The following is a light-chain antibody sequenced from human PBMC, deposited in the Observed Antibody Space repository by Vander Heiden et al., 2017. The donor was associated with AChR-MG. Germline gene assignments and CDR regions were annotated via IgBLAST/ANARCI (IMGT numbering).Light chain of an antibody. CDR1: RSNSRTNS. CDR3: AAWDVSLNGWV. J-gene: IGLJ3*02. Sequence: QSVFTHPPSLSRAPAQRVTISCSWSRSNSRTNSVNWSQQFPGKAPNDHTSSSDQRRSGVRDRFSRSTSGTSADLALSGLQSEDEADYYCAAWDVSLNGWVFGGGTKLTVL. CDR2: SSD. V-gene: IGLV1-44*01.